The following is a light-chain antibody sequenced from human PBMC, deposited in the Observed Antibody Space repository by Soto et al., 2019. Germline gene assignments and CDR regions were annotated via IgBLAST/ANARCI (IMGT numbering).Light chain of an antibody. CDR1: SSDLGDFNY. V-gene: IGLV2-8*01. CDR2: EVT. Sequence: QSALTQPPSASGSPGQSVTISCTGTSSDLGDFNYVSWYQQHPGQVPKRMIYEVTKRPSGVPDRFSGSKSGNTASLTVSGLQAEDEADYYSSSPIGGTSVVFGGGTKLTVL. J-gene: IGLJ2*01. CDR3: SSPIGGTSVV.